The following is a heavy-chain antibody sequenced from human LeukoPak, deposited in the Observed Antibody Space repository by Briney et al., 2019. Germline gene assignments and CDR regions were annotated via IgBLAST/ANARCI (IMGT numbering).Heavy chain of an antibody. V-gene: IGHV4-34*01. CDR3: ARKRKYCSSTSCYGKYYYYYMDV. CDR1: GGSFSGYY. D-gene: IGHD2-2*01. CDR2: INHSGST. Sequence: PSETLSLTCAVYGGSFSGYYWSWIRQPPGKGLEWIGEINHSGSTNYNPSLKSRVTISVDTSKNQFSLKLSSVTAADTAVYYCARKRKYCSSTSCYGKYYYYYMDVWGKGTTVTISS. J-gene: IGHJ6*03.